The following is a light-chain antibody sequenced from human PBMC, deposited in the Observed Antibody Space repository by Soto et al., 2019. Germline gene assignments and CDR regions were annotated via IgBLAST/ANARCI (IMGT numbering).Light chain of an antibody. V-gene: IGLV2-14*03. CDR1: SSDVGGYNY. J-gene: IGLJ2*01. CDR2: DVS. CDR3: SSYTGSSTPVV. Sequence: QSALTQPASVSGSPGQSITISCTGTSSDVGGYNYVSWYQHHPGKAPKLIIYDVSNRPSGVSNRFSGSKPGNTASLTISGLQAEDEAEYYCSSYTGSSTPVVFGGGTKLTVL.